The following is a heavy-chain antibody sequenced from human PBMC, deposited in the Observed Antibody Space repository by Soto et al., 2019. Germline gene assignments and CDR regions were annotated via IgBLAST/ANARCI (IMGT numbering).Heavy chain of an antibody. Sequence: SETLALTCAVYGGSFRGYYWSWIRQPPGKGLEWIGEINHSGSTNYNPSLKSRVTISVDTSKNQFSLKLRSVTAADTAVYYCARGARYQLPKKGDYHYYYMDVWGKGTTVTVSS. CDR1: GGSFRGYY. V-gene: IGHV4-34*01. CDR3: ARGARYQLPKKGDYHYYYMDV. D-gene: IGHD2-2*01. CDR2: INHSGST. J-gene: IGHJ6*03.